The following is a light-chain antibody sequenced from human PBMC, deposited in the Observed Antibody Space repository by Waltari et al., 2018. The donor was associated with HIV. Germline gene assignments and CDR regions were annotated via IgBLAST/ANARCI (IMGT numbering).Light chain of an antibody. J-gene: IGLJ3*02. CDR1: SSNVGSYNL. Sequence: HSALTQPASVSGSPGQSITISCTGTSSNVGSYNLVSWYQQHPGKAPKRLIYEVKRRPSGLSDRFSGSKSGNTASLTVSGLQAEDEAIYYCCSYAGSDTLVFGGGTSLTIL. CDR3: CSYAGSDTLV. CDR2: EVK. V-gene: IGLV2-23*02.